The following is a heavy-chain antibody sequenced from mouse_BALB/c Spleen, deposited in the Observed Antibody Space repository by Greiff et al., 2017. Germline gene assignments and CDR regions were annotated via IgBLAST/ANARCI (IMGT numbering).Heavy chain of an antibody. V-gene: IGHV1S56*01. J-gene: IGHJ2*01. CDR2: IYPGDGST. Sequence: VQLQQSGPELVKPGALVKISCKASGYTFTSYDINWVQQRPGQGLEWIGWIYPGDGSTKYNEKFKGKATLTADKSSSPAYMQLSSLTSENSAVYCCARDSSASEGYFDYWGQGTTLTVSS. CDR1: GYTFTSYD. D-gene: IGHD3-2*01. CDR3: ARDSSASEGYFDY.